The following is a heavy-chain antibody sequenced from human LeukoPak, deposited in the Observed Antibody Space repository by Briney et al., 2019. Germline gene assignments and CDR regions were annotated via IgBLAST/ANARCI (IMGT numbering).Heavy chain of an antibody. CDR2: IYHSGST. V-gene: IGHV4-30-2*01. Sequence: MASETLSLTCAVSGGSISSGGYSWSWIRQPPGKGLEWIGYIYHSGSTYYNPSLKSRVTISVDRSKNQFSLKLSSATAADTAVYYCARGPGSYYPETYYYYYYGMDVWGQGTTVTVSS. CDR1: GGSISSGGYS. J-gene: IGHJ6*02. CDR3: ARGPGSYYPETYYYYYYGMDV. D-gene: IGHD3-10*01.